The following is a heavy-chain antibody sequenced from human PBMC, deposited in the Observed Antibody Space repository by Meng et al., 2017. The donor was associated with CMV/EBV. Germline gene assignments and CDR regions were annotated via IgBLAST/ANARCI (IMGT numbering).Heavy chain of an antibody. Sequence: GESLKISCAASGFTFSSYSMNWVRQAPGKGLEWVSSISSSSYIYYADSVKGRFTISRDNAKNSLYLQMNSLRAEDTAVYYCARDLRGGFWQKRDYYGMDVWGQGTTVTVSS. CDR3: ARDLRGGFWQKRDYYGMDV. D-gene: IGHD3-10*01. V-gene: IGHV3-21*01. CDR2: ISSSSYI. J-gene: IGHJ6*02. CDR1: GFTFSSYS.